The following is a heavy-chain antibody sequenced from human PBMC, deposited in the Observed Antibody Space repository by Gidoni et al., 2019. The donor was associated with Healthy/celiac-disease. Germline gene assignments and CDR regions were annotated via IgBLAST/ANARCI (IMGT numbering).Heavy chain of an antibody. Sequence: DVHLVQAAAGVEKHGEALNSACEGAGYRGPSYWLGWVRQMPGKALAWIGIIYPGDSATIYGPSFQGQVTISADNPICTASLQWSSLRALDPAMYYCARPLYYCYFDLWGRGTLVTVSS. CDR2: IYPGDSAT. CDR3: ARPLYYCYFDL. CDR1: GYRGPSYW. J-gene: IGHJ2*01. V-gene: IGHV5-51*01.